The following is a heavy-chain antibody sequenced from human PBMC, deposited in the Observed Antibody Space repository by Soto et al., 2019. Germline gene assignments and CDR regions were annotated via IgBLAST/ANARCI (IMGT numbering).Heavy chain of an antibody. V-gene: IGHV3-53*01. D-gene: IGHD1-26*01. J-gene: IGHJ1*01. CDR3: ATGSYYVIGYFQH. CDR1: GFTVSSNY. CDR2: IYSCFST. Sequence: PGGSLRLSCAASGFTVSSNYMIWVRQARVNGLELVSVIYSCFSTYYSDSLKGRFTISVYNSKNTLDLQMNSLRADDTAVYYCATGSYYVIGYFQHWGQGTLVTVSS.